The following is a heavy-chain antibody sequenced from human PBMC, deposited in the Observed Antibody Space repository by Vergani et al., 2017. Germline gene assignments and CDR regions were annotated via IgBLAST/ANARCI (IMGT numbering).Heavy chain of an antibody. Sequence: QLQLMQSGAEGKKPGASGPVSCKASGYPFTSYDRNWLRQATGQGLKWMGWMNPNSGNTGHAQKFQGRLTMTRNSSISTSYMELSSLVSEDTAVYYCARPSPNYDFWSGGCASFDYWGQGTLVTVSS. CDR3: ARPSPNYDFWSGGCASFDY. J-gene: IGHJ4*02. CDR1: GYPFTSYD. CDR2: MNPNSGNT. V-gene: IGHV1-8*01. D-gene: IGHD3-3*01.